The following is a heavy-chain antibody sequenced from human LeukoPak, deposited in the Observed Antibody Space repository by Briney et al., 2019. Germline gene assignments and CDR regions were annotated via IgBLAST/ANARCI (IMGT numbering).Heavy chain of an antibody. V-gene: IGHV4-59*01. CDR2: IDYRGIT. CDR1: GGSISSYY. Sequence: SETLSLTCTVSGGSISSYYWSWIRQPPGKGLEWIGYIDYRGITSYNPSLESRVTISVDTSKNQFSLRLSSMTAADTAVYYCTREYSSGWSGTGYWGQGTLVTVSS. D-gene: IGHD6-19*01. CDR3: TREYSSGWSGTGY. J-gene: IGHJ4*02.